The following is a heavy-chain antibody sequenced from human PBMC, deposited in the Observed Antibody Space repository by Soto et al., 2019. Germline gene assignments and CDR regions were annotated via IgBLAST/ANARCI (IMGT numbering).Heavy chain of an antibody. J-gene: IGHJ4*02. V-gene: IGHV4-59*04. Sequence: SETLSLTCTVSGGSISSYYWSWIRQPPGKGLEWIGYIYYSGNTYYNPSLKGRVTISLDTSKNQFSLRLNSVTAADTAFYYCARSSIKPQVFMYPFDSWSQGTLVTVSS. D-gene: IGHD3-3*01. CDR2: IYYSGNT. CDR3: ARSSIKPQVFMYPFDS. CDR1: GGSISSYY.